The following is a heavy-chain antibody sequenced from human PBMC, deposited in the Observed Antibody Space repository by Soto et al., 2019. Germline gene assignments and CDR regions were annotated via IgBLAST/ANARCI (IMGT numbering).Heavy chain of an antibody. CDR3: ARIPSP. V-gene: IGHV4-30-2*01. CDR2: IYHSGST. Sequence: QLQLQESGSGLATPSQTLSLICAVYGGSISSGGYSWSWIRQPPGKGLEWIGYIYHSGSTYYNPSLKSRVTISVDRSKNQFSLKLSSVTAVDTAVYYCARIPSPWGQGTLVTVSS. CDR1: GGSISSGGYS. D-gene: IGHD2-21*01. J-gene: IGHJ5*02.